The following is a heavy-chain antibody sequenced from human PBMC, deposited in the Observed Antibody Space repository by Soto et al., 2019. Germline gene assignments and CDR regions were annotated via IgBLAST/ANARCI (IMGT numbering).Heavy chain of an antibody. CDR3: ARDSSGKGGYFDY. D-gene: IGHD5-12*01. V-gene: IGHV4-31*03. Sequence: KASETLSLTCTVSGGSISSGGYYWSWIRQHPGKGLEWIGYIYYSGSTYYNPSLKSRVTISVDTSKNQFSLKLSSVTAADTAVYYCARDSSGKGGYFDYWGQGTLVTVSS. CDR1: GGSISSGGYY. CDR2: IYYSGST. J-gene: IGHJ4*02.